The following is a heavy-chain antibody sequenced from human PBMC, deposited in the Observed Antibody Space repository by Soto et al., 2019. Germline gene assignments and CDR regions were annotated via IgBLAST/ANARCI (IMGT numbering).Heavy chain of an antibody. V-gene: IGHV1-3*01. J-gene: IGHJ4*02. CDR2: INAGNGNT. D-gene: IGHD1-26*01. CDR3: ARDDSGFSGSHYIDYFNY. CDR1: GYTFTNYA. Sequence: ASVKVSCKASGYTFTNYALHWLRQAPGQRLEWMGWINAGNGNTKYSQKFQGRVTFTRDTSAGTVYMQLSSLTSEDTAVYYCARDDSGFSGSHYIDYFNYWGQGALVTVSS.